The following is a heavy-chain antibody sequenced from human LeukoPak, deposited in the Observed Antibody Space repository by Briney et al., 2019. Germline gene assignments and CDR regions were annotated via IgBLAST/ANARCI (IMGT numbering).Heavy chain of an antibody. J-gene: IGHJ4*02. CDR3: ARVSGSGWHFDY. Sequence: GGSLRLSCAPSGFTFSNYEMNWVRQAPGKGLEWVSFISSSGVLIYYADSVKGRFTISRDNAKNSQYLQLNSLRVEDTAVYYCARVSGSGWHFDYWGQGSLVTVSS. CDR2: ISSSGVLI. CDR1: GFTFSNYE. D-gene: IGHD6-19*01. V-gene: IGHV3-48*03.